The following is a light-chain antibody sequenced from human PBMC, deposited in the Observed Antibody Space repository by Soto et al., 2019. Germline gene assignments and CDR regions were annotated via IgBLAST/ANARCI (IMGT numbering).Light chain of an antibody. CDR3: QQYNSYSPGYT. CDR2: KAS. Sequence: DIQMTHSPSTLSASVGDRVTITCRTSKSISSWMAWYQQKPGKAPQLLIYKASSLESGVRSRFSGSGSGTEFTLTISSLQPDDFATYYCQQYNSYSPGYTFGQGTKLEIK. V-gene: IGKV1-5*03. J-gene: IGKJ2*01. CDR1: KSISSW.